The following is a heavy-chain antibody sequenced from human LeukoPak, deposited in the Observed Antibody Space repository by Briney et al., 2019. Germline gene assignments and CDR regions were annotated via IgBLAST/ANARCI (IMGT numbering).Heavy chain of an antibody. J-gene: IGHJ6*03. D-gene: IGHD4-11*01. CDR1: GGSISSYY. CDR3: ARGRDYNYYYYYMDV. V-gene: IGHV4-59*01. Sequence: SETLSLTCTVSGGSISSYYWSWIRQPPGKGLEWIGYIYYSGSTNYNPSLKSRVTISVDTSKNQFSLKLSSVTAADTAVYYCARGRDYNYYYYYMDVWGKGTTVTVSS. CDR2: IYYSGST.